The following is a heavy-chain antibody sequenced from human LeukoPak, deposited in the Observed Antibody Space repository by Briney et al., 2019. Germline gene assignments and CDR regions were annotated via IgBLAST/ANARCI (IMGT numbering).Heavy chain of an antibody. CDR1: GFTFSSYA. CDR3: ARAYSGYDLNWFDP. J-gene: IGHJ5*02. CDR2: ISYDGSNK. D-gene: IGHD5-12*01. V-gene: IGHV3-30-3*01. Sequence: QPGRSLRLSCAASGFTFSSYAMHWVRQAPGKGLEWVAVISYDGSNKYYADSVKGRFTISRDNSKNTLYLQMNSLRAEDTAVYYCARAYSGYDLNWFDPWGQGTLVTVSS.